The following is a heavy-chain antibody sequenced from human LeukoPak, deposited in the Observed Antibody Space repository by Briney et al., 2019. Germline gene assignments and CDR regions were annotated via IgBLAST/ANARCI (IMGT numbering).Heavy chain of an antibody. Sequence: SETLSLTCTVSGGSISSGGYYWSWIRQPPGKGLEWIGYIYHSGSTYYNPSLKSRVTISVDTSKNQFSLKLSSVTAADTAVYHCARHLIGRWSGYPDAFDIWGQGTMVTVSS. V-gene: IGHV4-30-2*03. CDR1: GGSISSGGYY. D-gene: IGHD3-3*01. CDR2: IYHSGST. CDR3: ARHLIGRWSGYPDAFDI. J-gene: IGHJ3*02.